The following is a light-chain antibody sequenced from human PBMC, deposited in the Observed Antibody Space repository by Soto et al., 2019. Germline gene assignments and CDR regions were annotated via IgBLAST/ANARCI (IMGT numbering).Light chain of an antibody. V-gene: IGKV1-39*01. CDR3: QQCYDTPHT. CDR1: QVVSAY. Sequence: DIQMTQSPSSLSASVGARVPITCRASQVVSAYLLWYQQRQGRAPKLLIYAASNLLSVVPSRFSGTGSGTNFTLHISSLQPADLETYYCQQCYDTPHTFGHATQL. J-gene: IGKJ2*01. CDR2: AAS.